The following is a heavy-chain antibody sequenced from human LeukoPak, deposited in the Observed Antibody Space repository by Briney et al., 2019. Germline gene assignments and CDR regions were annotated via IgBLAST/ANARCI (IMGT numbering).Heavy chain of an antibody. Sequence: PSETLSLTCAVYGGSFSGYYWSWIRQPPGKGLEWIGEINHSGSTNYNPSLKSRVTISVDTSKNQFSLKLSSATAADTAVYYCARRRRYYDSSGYGYWGQGTLVTVSS. CDR2: INHSGST. CDR3: ARRRRYYDSSGYGY. J-gene: IGHJ4*02. CDR1: GGSFSGYY. D-gene: IGHD3-22*01. V-gene: IGHV4-34*01.